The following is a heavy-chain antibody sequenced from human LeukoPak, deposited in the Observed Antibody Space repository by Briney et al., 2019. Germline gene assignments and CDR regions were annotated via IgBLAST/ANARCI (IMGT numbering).Heavy chain of an antibody. CDR3: ARVVGSSTTNFDY. CDR1: RYTFTGYY. J-gene: IGHJ4*02. D-gene: IGHD6-6*01. CDR2: INPNSGGT. V-gene: IGHV1-2*02. Sequence: ASVKVSCKASRYTFTGYYMHWVRQAPGQGLEWMGWINPNSGGTNYAQKFQGRVTMTRDTSISTAYMELSRLRSDGTAVYYCARVVGSSTTNFDYWGQGTLVTVSS.